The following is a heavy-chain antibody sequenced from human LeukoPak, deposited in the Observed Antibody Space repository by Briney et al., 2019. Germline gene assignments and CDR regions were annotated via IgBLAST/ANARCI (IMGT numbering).Heavy chain of an antibody. CDR3: ARDEGSGWPFDY. D-gene: IGHD6-19*01. Sequence: PSETLSLTCTVSGGSISSYYWSWIRXPPGXXXXXIGYIYYSGSTNYNPSLKSRVTXSVDTSKNQFSLKLSSVTAADTAVYYCARDEGSGWPFDYWGQGTLVTVSP. CDR2: IYYSGST. CDR1: GGSISSYY. V-gene: IGHV4-59*01. J-gene: IGHJ4*02.